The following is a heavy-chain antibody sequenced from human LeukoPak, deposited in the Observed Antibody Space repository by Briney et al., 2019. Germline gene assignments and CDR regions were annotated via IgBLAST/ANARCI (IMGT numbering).Heavy chain of an antibody. Sequence: HPGGSLRLSCSASGFTFSSYAMRWVRQAPGKGLEYVSAISSNGGSTYYADSVKGRITISRDNSKNTLYLQMSSLRAEDTAVYYCVKGSLAAAGAFDYWGQGTLVTVSS. CDR2: ISSNGGST. V-gene: IGHV3-64D*06. J-gene: IGHJ4*02. CDR1: GFTFSSYA. CDR3: VKGSLAAAGAFDY. D-gene: IGHD6-13*01.